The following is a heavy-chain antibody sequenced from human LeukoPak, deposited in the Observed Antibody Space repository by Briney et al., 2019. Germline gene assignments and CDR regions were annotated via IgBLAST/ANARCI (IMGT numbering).Heavy chain of an antibody. CDR3: ARSSGSYKDY. J-gene: IGHJ4*02. CDR2: IYYSGST. V-gene: IGHV4-59*01. CDR1: GGSISSYY. Sequence: SETLSLTCTVSGGSISSYYWSWIRQPPGKGLECIGYIYYSGSTNYNPSLKSRVTISVDTSKNQFSLKLSSVTAADTAVYYCARSSGSYKDYWGQGTLVTVSS. D-gene: IGHD1-26*01.